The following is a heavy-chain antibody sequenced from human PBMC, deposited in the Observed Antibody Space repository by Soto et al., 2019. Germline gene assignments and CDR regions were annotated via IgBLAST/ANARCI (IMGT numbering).Heavy chain of an antibody. D-gene: IGHD2-15*01. J-gene: IGHJ4*02. Sequence: LSLTCTVSGGPIANNNYFWGWVRQPPGKGLEWIGSAAYSGGTYKNPSLKSRVTVSVDTSKNQFSLKLTSVTAADTAVYYCAKVVVGATSHSDFDSWGQGTLVTVSS. V-gene: IGHV4-39*01. CDR2: AAYSGGT. CDR1: GGPIANNNYF. CDR3: AKVVVGATSHSDFDS.